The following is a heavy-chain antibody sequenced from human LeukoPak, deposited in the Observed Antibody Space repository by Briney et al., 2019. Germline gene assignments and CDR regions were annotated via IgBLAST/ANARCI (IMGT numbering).Heavy chain of an antibody. Sequence: KTGGSLRLSCAASGFTFSSYSMNWVRQAPGKGLEWVSSISSSSSYIYYADSVKGRFTISRDNAKNSLYLQMNSLRAEDTAVYYCARGSGSGIDYWGQGTLVTVSS. J-gene: IGHJ4*02. D-gene: IGHD6-19*01. CDR3: ARGSGSGIDY. CDR2: ISSSSSYI. CDR1: GFTFSSYS. V-gene: IGHV3-21*01.